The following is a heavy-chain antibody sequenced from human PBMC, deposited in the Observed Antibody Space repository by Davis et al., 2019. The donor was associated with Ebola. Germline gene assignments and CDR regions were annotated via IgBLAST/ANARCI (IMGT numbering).Heavy chain of an antibody. Sequence: ASVKVSCKASGYTFTSYGISWVRQAPGQGLEWMGWISAYNGNTNYAQKLQGRVTMTTDTSTSTAYMELRSLRSDDTAVYYCAREDIVVVPAAIPGGELDPWGQGTLVTVSS. CDR1: GYTFTSYG. J-gene: IGHJ5*02. V-gene: IGHV1-18*04. CDR3: AREDIVVVPAAIPGGELDP. D-gene: IGHD2-2*02. CDR2: ISAYNGNT.